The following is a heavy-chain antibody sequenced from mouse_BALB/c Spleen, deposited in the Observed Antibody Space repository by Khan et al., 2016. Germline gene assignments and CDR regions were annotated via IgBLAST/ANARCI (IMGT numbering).Heavy chain of an antibody. Sequence: VQLQQSGAELVKPGASVRLSCTTSGFNIKDTYIHWVKQRPEQGLEWIGRIDPANGNTEYAPKFQGKATITADTSSNTAYLQLSSLTSEDTAVYYCPKCYYGNSAGDFYAMDCWGQGTSVTVSS. D-gene: IGHD2-1*01. CDR1: GFNIKDTY. CDR2: IDPANGNT. V-gene: IGHV14-3*02. CDR3: PKCYYGNSAGDFYAMDC. J-gene: IGHJ4*01.